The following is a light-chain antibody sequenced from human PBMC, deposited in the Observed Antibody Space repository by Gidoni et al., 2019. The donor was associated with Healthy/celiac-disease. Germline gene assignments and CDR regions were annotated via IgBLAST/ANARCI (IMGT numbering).Light chain of an antibody. Sequence: ITISCTGTSSDVGGYNYVSWYQQHPGKAPKLMIYDVSNRHSGVSNRFSGSKSGNTASLTISGLQAEDEADYYCSSYTSSSTRVFGGGTKLTVL. CDR3: SSYTSSSTRV. CDR2: DVS. CDR1: SSDVGGYNY. V-gene: IGLV2-14*04. J-gene: IGLJ2*01.